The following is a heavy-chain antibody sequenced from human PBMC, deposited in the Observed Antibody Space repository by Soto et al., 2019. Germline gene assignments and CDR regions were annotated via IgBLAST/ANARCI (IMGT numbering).Heavy chain of an antibody. J-gene: IGHJ6*02. V-gene: IGHV3-30-3*01. CDR2: ISYDGSNK. Sequence: GGSLRLSCAASGFTFSSYAMHWVRQAPGKGLEWVAVISYDGSNKYYADSVKGRFTISRDNSKNTLYLQMNSLRAEDTAVYYCARPDTAMVMPSGMDVWGQGTTVTV. CDR1: GFTFSSYA. D-gene: IGHD5-18*01. CDR3: ARPDTAMVMPSGMDV.